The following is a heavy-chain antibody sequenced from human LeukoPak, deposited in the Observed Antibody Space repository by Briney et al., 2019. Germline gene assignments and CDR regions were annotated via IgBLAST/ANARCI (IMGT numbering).Heavy chain of an antibody. CDR2: IYYSGST. J-gene: IGHJ6*02. Sequence: NPSETLSLTSTVSGGSISSYYWSWIRQPPXXXLEWIGYIYYSGSTNYNPSLKSRVTISVDTSKNQFSLKLSSVTAADTAVYYCARDRSYDFWSGYYHFYGMDVWGQGTTVTVSS. V-gene: IGHV4-59*01. CDR3: ARDRSYDFWSGYYHFYGMDV. CDR1: GGSISSYY. D-gene: IGHD3-3*01.